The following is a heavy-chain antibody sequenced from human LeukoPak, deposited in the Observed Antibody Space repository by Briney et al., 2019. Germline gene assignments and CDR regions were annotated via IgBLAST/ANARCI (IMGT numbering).Heavy chain of an antibody. V-gene: IGHV1-24*01. D-gene: IGHD6-13*01. CDR2: FDPEYGET. CDR3: ARDGHVAAAGTDFDY. CDR1: GYTLTELS. J-gene: IGHJ4*02. Sequence: ASVKVSCKVSGYTLTELSMHWVRQAPGKGLEWMGGFDPEYGETIYAQKFQGRVTMTEDTSTDTAYMELSSLRSEDTAVYYCARDGHVAAAGTDFDYWGQGTLVTVSS.